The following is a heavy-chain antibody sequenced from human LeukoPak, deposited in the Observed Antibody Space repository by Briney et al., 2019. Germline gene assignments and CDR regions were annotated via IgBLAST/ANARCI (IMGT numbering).Heavy chain of an antibody. CDR2: ITSSGSSI. Sequence: GGSLRLSCAASGFIFSDYYMSWIRQAPGKGLEWVSYITSSGSSIYYADSVKGRFTMSRDNAKNSLSLQMSSLRAGDTAVYYCARDYAYGRSYPYSDYWGQGTLVTVSS. CDR3: ARDYAYGRSYPYSDY. D-gene: IGHD1-26*01. J-gene: IGHJ4*02. CDR1: GFIFSDYY. V-gene: IGHV3-11*04.